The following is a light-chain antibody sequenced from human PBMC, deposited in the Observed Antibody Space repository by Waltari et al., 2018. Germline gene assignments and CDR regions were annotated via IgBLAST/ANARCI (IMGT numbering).Light chain of an antibody. Sequence: QSALTQPPSVSGSPGQSITIPCTGTSRDVGTYKRVPWYQQHPGKAPKLMIYAVSKRPSGVSDRFSGSKSGDMASLTISGLQPEDEAEYFCSSYAGSSKGVFGGGTKVTVL. CDR2: AVS. CDR3: SSYAGSSKGV. V-gene: IGLV2-23*02. CDR1: SRDVGTYKR. J-gene: IGLJ2*01.